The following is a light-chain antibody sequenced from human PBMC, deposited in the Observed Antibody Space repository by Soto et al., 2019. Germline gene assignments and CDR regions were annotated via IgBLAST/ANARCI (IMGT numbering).Light chain of an antibody. CDR3: QQYYSTPIH. CDR2: WAS. V-gene: IGKV4-1*01. J-gene: IGKJ3*01. Sequence: DIVMTQSPDSLAVSLGERATINCKSSQSVLYSSNNKNYLAWYQQNPGQPPKLLIYWASTRESGVPDRFSGSGSGTDFTLTISSLQAEDVAVYYCQQYYSTPIHFGPGTKVDIK. CDR1: QSVLYSSNNKNY.